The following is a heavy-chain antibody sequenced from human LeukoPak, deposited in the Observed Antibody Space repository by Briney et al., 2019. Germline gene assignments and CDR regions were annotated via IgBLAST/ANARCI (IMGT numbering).Heavy chain of an antibody. CDR2: IYTSGST. Sequence: SETLSLTCTVSGGSISSVSYYWSWIRQPAGKGLEWIGRIYTSGSTNYNPSLKSRVTISVDTSKNQFSLKLSSVTAADTAVYYCARVVDDILTGYSSNYFASWDQGTLVTVSA. J-gene: IGHJ5*01. CDR3: ARVVDDILTGYSSNYFAS. CDR1: GGSISSVSYY. V-gene: IGHV4-61*02. D-gene: IGHD3-9*01.